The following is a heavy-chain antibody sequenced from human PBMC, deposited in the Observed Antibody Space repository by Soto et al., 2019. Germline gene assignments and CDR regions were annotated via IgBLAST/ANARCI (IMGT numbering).Heavy chain of an antibody. D-gene: IGHD3-22*01. J-gene: IGHJ4*02. V-gene: IGHV1-24*01. Sequence: ASVKVSCKVSGYTLTELSMHWVRQAPGKGLEWMGGFDPEDGETIYAQKFQGRVTITADESTSTAYMELSSLRSEDTAVYYCARIKNYYDSSGYYNYFDYWGQGTLVTVSS. CDR3: ARIKNYYDSSGYYNYFDY. CDR2: FDPEDGET. CDR1: GYTLTELS.